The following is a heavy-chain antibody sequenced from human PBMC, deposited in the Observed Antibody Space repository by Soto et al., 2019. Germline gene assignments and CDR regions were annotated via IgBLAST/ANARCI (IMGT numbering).Heavy chain of an antibody. V-gene: IGHV2-70*13. CDR2: IDWDDDK. Sequence: SGPTLVNPTQTLTLTCTFSGFSLTTSGMCVSWIRQPPGKALEWLALIDWDDDKYYTTSLRTRLAISQDTSKNQVVLTMTNMDPVDTATYYCARIHNGDITGEYYFDYWGQGTLVTVSS. D-gene: IGHD4-17*01. CDR1: GFSLTTSGMC. CDR3: ARIHNGDITGEYYFDY. J-gene: IGHJ4*02.